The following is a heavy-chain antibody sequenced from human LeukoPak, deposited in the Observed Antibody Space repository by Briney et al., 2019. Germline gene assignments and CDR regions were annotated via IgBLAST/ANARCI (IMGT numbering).Heavy chain of an antibody. V-gene: IGHV4-39*07. Sequence: SETLSLTCTVSGGSISSSSYYWGWIRQPPGKGLEWIGSIYYSGSTYYNPSLKSRVTISVDTSKNQFSLKLSSLTAADTAVYYCATYYDSGSYYNPSTHYYGMDVWGQGTTVTVSS. J-gene: IGHJ6*02. CDR3: ATYYDSGSYYNPSTHYYGMDV. CDR1: GGSISSSSYY. CDR2: IYYSGST. D-gene: IGHD3-10*01.